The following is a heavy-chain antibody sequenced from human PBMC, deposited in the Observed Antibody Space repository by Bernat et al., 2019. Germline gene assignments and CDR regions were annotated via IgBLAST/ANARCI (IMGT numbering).Heavy chain of an antibody. D-gene: IGHD5-18*01. CDR3: AGGYRRNDD. CDR2: IYSGGST. V-gene: IGHV3-53*04. J-gene: IGHJ4*02. CDR1: GFTVSSNY. Sequence: EVQLVESGGGLVQPGGSLRLSCAASGFTVSSNYMSWVRQAPGKGLEWVSVIYSGGSTYYADSVTGRFTISRHNSKSTLYLQMNSLGAEGADVYYCAGGYRRNDDWGQGTLVTVSS.